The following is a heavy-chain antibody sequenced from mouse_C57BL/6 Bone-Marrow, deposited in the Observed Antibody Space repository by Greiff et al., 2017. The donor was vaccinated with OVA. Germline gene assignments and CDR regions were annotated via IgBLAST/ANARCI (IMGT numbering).Heavy chain of an antibody. J-gene: IGHJ3*01. CDR1: GYTFTSYG. CDR2: IYPRSGNT. D-gene: IGHD3-2*02. V-gene: IGHV1-81*01. CDR3: AQTAQATGWFAY. Sequence: VQGVESGAELARPGASVKLSCKASGYTFTSYGISWVKQRTGQGLEWIGEIYPRSGNTYYNEKFKGKATLTADKSSSTAYMELRSLTSEDSAVYFCAQTAQATGWFAYWGQGTLVTVSA.